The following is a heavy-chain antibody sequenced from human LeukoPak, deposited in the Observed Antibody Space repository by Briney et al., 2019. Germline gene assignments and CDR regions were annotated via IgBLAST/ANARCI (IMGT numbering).Heavy chain of an antibody. D-gene: IGHD3-10*01. CDR2: ISGSGTST. J-gene: IGHJ4*02. CDR1: GFTFTTYA. V-gene: IGHV3-23*01. CDR3: AKEFTPWFGDPTGFDY. Sequence: GGSLRLSCAVSGFTFTTYAMTWVRQAPGKGLEWVSAISGSGTSTYYADSVKGRFTISRDNSKNTLYLQINSLRAEDTAIYYCAKEFTPWFGDPTGFDYWGQGTLVTVSS.